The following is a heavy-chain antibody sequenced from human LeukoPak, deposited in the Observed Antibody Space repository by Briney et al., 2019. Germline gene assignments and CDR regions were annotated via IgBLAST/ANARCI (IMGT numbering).Heavy chain of an antibody. Sequence: GGSLRLSCTVSGFTVSSNSMSWVRQAPGKGLEWVSFIYSDNTHYSDSVKGRFTISRDNSKNTLYLQMNSLRAEDTAVYYCARETHRGGLAFDIWGQGTMVTVSS. D-gene: IGHD3-16*01. CDR2: IYSDNT. J-gene: IGHJ3*02. CDR3: ARETHRGGLAFDI. V-gene: IGHV3-53*01. CDR1: GFTVSSNS.